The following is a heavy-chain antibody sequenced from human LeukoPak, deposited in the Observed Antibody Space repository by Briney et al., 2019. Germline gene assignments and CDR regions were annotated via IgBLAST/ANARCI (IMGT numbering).Heavy chain of an antibody. CDR1: GFTFSSYA. Sequence: GGSLRLSCAASGFTFSSYAMSWVRQAPGKGLEWVSAISGSGGSTYYADSVKGRFTISRDNSKNTLYLQMNSLRAEDTAVYYCAKPLGHLDYCDSSGYPPDYWGQGTLVTVSS. D-gene: IGHD3-22*01. V-gene: IGHV3-23*01. J-gene: IGHJ4*02. CDR2: ISGSGGST. CDR3: AKPLGHLDYCDSSGYPPDY.